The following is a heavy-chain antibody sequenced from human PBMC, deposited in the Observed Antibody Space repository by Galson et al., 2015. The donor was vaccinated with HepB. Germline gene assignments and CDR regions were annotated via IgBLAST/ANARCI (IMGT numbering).Heavy chain of an antibody. CDR1: GFTFSNFA. J-gene: IGHJ4*02. V-gene: IGHV3-21*01. CDR3: SSGRGLY. D-gene: IGHD5-12*01. CDR2: ISSSSSYI. Sequence: SLRLSCAASGFTFSNFAMTWVRQAPGKGLEWVSSISSSSSYIYYADSMKGRFTISRDNAKNSLYLQMNSLRAEDTAVYYCSSGRGLYWGQGTLVTVSS.